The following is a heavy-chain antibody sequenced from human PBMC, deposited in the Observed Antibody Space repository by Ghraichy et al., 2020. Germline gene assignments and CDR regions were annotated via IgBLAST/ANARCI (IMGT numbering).Heavy chain of an antibody. D-gene: IGHD5-18*01. V-gene: IGHV4-39*02. Sequence: SETLSLTCNVSSGSISDSYYFWAWIRQRPGKGLEWIATIHRCGSTKSNPSLKSRVTMSVDSSRNTLSLRMTPVTATDTAFYFCATHRQHRLDYWGQGTLVLVSS. CDR1: SGSISDSYYF. CDR2: IHRCGST. CDR3: ATHRQHRLDY. J-gene: IGHJ4*02.